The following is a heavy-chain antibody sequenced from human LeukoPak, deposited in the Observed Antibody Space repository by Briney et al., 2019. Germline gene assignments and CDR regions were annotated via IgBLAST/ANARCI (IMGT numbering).Heavy chain of an antibody. CDR1: GYTFTSYG. Sequence: ASVKVSCKASGYTFTSYGISWVRQAPGQGLEWMGWISAYNGNTNYAQKLQGRVTMTTDTSTSTAYMELRSLRSDDTAVYYCARRSGRRYCSSTSCYIFDYWGQGTLVTVSS. CDR3: ARRSGRRYCSSTSCYIFDY. D-gene: IGHD2-2*02. CDR2: ISAYNGNT. J-gene: IGHJ4*02. V-gene: IGHV1-18*01.